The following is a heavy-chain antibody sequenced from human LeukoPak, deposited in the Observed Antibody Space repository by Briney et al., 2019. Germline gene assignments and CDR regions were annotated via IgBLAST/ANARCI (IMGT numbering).Heavy chain of an antibody. CDR1: GGSFSGYY. D-gene: IGHD1-1*01. J-gene: IGHJ4*02. CDR3: AREPTGYFDY. V-gene: IGHV4-34*01. CDR2: INHSGST. Sequence: PSETLSLTCAVYGGSFSGYYWSWIRQPPGKGLEWIGEINHSGSTNYNPSLKSRVTISVDTSKNQFSLKLSSVTAADTAVYYCAREPTGYFDYWGQGTLVTVSS.